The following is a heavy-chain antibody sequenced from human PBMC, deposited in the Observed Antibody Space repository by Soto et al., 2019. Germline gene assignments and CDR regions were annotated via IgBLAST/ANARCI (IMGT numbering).Heavy chain of an antibody. CDR2: TWYDGSNK. CDR3: ARGSDMVRGVNAYGMDV. V-gene: IGHV3-33*01. D-gene: IGHD3-10*01. Sequence: GGSLRLSCAAFGFTFSSYGIHWVRQAPGKGLEWVAVTWYDGSNKNYADSVKGRFTISRDNSKNTLYLQMNSLRAEDTAAYYCARGSDMVRGVNAYGMDVWGQGTTVTVSS. CDR1: GFTFSSYG. J-gene: IGHJ6*02.